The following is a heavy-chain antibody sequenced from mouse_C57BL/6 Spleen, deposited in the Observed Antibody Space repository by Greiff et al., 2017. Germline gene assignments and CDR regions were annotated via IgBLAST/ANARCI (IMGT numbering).Heavy chain of an antibody. D-gene: IGHD2-4*01. J-gene: IGHJ4*01. CDR2: IYPGGGYT. CDR3: ARRRLDYDGAMDY. V-gene: IGHV1-63*01. Sequence: QVQLQQSGAELVRPGTSVKMSCKASGYTFTNYWIGWAKQRPGHGLEWIGDIYPGGGYTNYNEKFKGKATLTADKSSSTAYMQFSSLTSEDSAIYYCARRRLDYDGAMDYWGQGTSVTVSS. CDR1: GYTFTNYW.